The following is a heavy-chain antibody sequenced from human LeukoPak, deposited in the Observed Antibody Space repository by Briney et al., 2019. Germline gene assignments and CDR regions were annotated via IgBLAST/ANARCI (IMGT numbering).Heavy chain of an antibody. CDR1: GGSFSGYY. J-gene: IGHJ5*02. D-gene: IGHD3-9*01. Sequence: SETLSLTCAVYGGSFSGYYWSWIRQPPGKGLEWIGEINHSGSTNYNPSLKSRVTISVDTSKNQFPLKLSSVTAADTAVYYCARVGVYYDILTGYYPPPNNWFDPWGQGTLVTVSS. CDR2: INHSGST. V-gene: IGHV4-34*01. CDR3: ARVGVYYDILTGYYPPPNNWFDP.